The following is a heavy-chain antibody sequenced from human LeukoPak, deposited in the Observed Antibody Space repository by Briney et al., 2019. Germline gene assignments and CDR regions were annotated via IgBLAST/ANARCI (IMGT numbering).Heavy chain of an antibody. V-gene: IGHV4-59*08. D-gene: IGHD3-9*01. CDR1: GGSITNYY. CDR2: IYYSGST. CDR3: ARHADILTGYPFDY. J-gene: IGHJ4*02. Sequence: SETLSLTCTVSGGSITNYYWSWIRQPPGKELEWIGYIYYSGSTKNNPSFQSRVTISVDTSKTQFSLKLTSVTAADTAVYYCARHADILTGYPFDYWGRGTLVTVSS.